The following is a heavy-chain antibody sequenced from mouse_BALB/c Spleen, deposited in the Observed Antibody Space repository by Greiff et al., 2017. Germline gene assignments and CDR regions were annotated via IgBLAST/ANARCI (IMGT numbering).Heavy chain of an antibody. Sequence: VQLQQSGAELVKPGASVKLSCKASGYTFTSYYMYWVKQRPGQGLEWIGEINPSNGGTNFNEKFKSKATLTVDKSSSTAYMQLSSLTSEDSAVYYCTRGYYPVYYYAMDYWGQGTSVTVSS. D-gene: IGHD2-3*01. CDR1: GYTFTSYY. J-gene: IGHJ4*01. CDR3: TRGYYPVYYYAMDY. V-gene: IGHV1S81*02. CDR2: INPSNGGT.